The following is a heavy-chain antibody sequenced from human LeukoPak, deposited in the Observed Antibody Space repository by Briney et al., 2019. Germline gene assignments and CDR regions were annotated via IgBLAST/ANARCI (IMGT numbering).Heavy chain of an antibody. CDR1: GXNFSTYG. Sequence: PGGSLRLSCAASGXNFSTYGVHWVRQAPGKGLEWVGVISYDGINKYYADSVKGRFTISRDNSKNMLYLQMSSLRAEDTAVYYCAKDHVTSSSWFPDYWGQGTLVTVSS. V-gene: IGHV3-30*18. CDR2: ISYDGINK. J-gene: IGHJ4*02. D-gene: IGHD6-13*01. CDR3: AKDHVTSSSWFPDY.